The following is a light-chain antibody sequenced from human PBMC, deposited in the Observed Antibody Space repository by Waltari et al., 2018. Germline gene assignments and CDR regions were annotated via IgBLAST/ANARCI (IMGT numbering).Light chain of an antibody. CDR2: LGS. Sequence: EMVMTQSPLSLTVTPVEPTSLPSRSSPGRLQNNVYNSLDWYLRKPGQSPQLLIYLGSNRASGIPDRFSGSGSGTDFTLKISRVEAEDVGIYYCMQALEIPITFGQGTRLEIK. V-gene: IGKV2-28*01. CDR1: PGRLQNNVYNS. CDR3: MQALEIPIT. J-gene: IGKJ5*01.